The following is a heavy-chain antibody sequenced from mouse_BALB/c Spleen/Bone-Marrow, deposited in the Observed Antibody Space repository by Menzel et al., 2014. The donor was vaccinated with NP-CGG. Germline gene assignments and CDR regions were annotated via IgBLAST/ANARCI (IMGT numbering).Heavy chain of an antibody. V-gene: IGHV5-6-5*01. CDR2: ISSGGTT. D-gene: IGHD2-3*01. J-gene: IGHJ3*01. CDR3: ARRRGYDLPFPY. Sequence: DVKLVESGGGLVKPGGSLKLSCAASGFTFSSYAMSWIRQTPEKRLEWVASISSGGTTYYPDSVRGRFTISRDNARNILYLQMSSLGSEDTAMYYCARRRGYDLPFPYWGQGTLVTVSA. CDR1: GFTFSSYA.